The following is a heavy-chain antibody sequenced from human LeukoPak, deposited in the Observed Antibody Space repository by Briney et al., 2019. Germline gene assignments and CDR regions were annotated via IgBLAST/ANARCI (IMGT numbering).Heavy chain of an antibody. V-gene: IGHV3-48*01. J-gene: IGHJ4*02. CDR1: GFTFSRFS. CDR2: ISSSSRTI. CDR3: AREDYFDY. Sequence: PGGSLRLSCGASGFTFSRFSMNWVRQAPGKGLEWVSYISSSSRTIYYADSVKGRFTISRDNAKNTLYLQMNSLRAEDTAVYYCAREDYFDYWGQGTLVTVSS.